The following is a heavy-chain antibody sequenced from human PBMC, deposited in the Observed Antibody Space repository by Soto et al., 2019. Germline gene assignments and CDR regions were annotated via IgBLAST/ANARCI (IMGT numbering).Heavy chain of an antibody. D-gene: IGHD2-2*01. CDR2: INPSGGST. CDR3: ASRLGVYFSSTSCYDYYYYGMDV. J-gene: IGHJ6*02. V-gene: IGHV1-46*01. Sequence: QVQLVQSGAEVKKPGASVKVSCKASGYTFTSYYMHWVRQAPGQGLEWMGIINPSGGSTSYAQKFQGRVTMTRDTSTSTVYMELSSLRSEDTAVYYCASRLGVYFSSTSCYDYYYYGMDVWGQGTTVTVSS. CDR1: GYTFTSYY.